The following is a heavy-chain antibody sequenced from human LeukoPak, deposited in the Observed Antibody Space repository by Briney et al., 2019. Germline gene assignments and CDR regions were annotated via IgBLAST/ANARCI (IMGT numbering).Heavy chain of an antibody. Sequence: GGSLRLSCATSGFTVSSNYMSWVRQAPGKGLEWVSVVYSGGSTYYADSVKGRFTISRDNSKNTLYLQMNSLRAEDTAVYYCARDRIAAAGTYHYGMDVWGQGTTVTVSS. CDR1: GFTVSSNY. J-gene: IGHJ6*02. V-gene: IGHV3-53*01. D-gene: IGHD6-13*01. CDR2: VYSGGST. CDR3: ARDRIAAAGTYHYGMDV.